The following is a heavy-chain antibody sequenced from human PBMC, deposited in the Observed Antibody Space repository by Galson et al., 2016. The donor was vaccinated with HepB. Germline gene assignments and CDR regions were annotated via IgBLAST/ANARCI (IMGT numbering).Heavy chain of an antibody. J-gene: IGHJ3*01. Sequence: SVKVSCKASGYLFTDYYIHWVRRAPGQGLEWMGWISPNSGDTNYAQKFRGRVTLTRDTSITTSFLELDSLTSDHEATFYCARINAATLDAFDVWGQGTLVTVSS. CDR1: GYLFTDYY. CDR3: ARINAATLDAFDV. V-gene: IGHV1-2*02. CDR2: ISPNSGDT. D-gene: IGHD3-16*01.